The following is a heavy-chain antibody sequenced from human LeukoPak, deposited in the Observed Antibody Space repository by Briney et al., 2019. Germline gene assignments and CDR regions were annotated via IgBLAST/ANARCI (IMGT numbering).Heavy chain of an antibody. V-gene: IGHV3-23*01. CDR3: AKEVPYSNTWYTIDY. D-gene: IGHD6-13*01. CDR1: GFTSSSHA. Sequence: GGSLRLSCAASGFTSSSHAMSWVRQAPGKGLEWVSAISGSGGSTYYADSVKGRFAISRDNSKNTLYLQMDSLRAEDTAVYYCAKEVPYSNTWYTIDYWGQGTLVIVSS. J-gene: IGHJ4*02. CDR2: ISGSGGST.